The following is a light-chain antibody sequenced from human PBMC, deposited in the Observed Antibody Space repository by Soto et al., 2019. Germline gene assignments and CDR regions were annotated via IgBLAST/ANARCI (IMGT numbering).Light chain of an antibody. J-gene: IGLJ2*01. V-gene: IGLV3-21*02. Sequence: SYELTQPPSVSVAPGHTATIPCGGNNIGSKSVHWYQQKPGQAPVLVVYDNSDRPSGIPERFSGFNSGITATLTISRVEAADEADYYCQVCDNNPYSVIFGGGTKLTVL. CDR1: NIGSKS. CDR3: QVCDNNPYSVI. CDR2: DNS.